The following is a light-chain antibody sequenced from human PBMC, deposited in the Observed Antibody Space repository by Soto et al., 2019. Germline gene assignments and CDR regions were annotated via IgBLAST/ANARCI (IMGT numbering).Light chain of an antibody. CDR3: SSYAGSVYV. V-gene: IGLV2-8*01. J-gene: IGLJ1*01. CDR1: SSDVGAYNY. Sequence: QSALTQPPSASGSPGQSVSISCTGTSSDVGAYNYVSWYQQHPGKAPKLMIYDVSKRPSGVPDRFSGSKSGNTASPTVSGLQAEDEADYYCSSYAGSVYVFGTGTKVTVL. CDR2: DVS.